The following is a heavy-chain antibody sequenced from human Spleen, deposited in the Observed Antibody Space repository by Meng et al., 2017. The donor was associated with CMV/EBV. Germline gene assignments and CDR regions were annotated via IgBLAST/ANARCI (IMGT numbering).Heavy chain of an antibody. J-gene: IGHJ4*02. V-gene: IGHV3-15*01. Sequence: GGSLRLSCAASGFTSSNAWLTWVRQAPGKGLEWVGRIKSKTDVGTTDYAAPVKGRCTISRDDSKNQLALKMNGRKTEDTPLYYCATDWGGGADLKFRGQGTLVTVSS. D-gene: IGHD3-16*01. CDR1: GFTSSNAW. CDR2: IKSKTDVGTT. CDR3: ATDWGGGADLKF.